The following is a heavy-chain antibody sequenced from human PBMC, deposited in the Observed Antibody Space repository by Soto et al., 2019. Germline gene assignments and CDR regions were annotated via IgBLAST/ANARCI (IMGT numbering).Heavy chain of an antibody. CDR2: IYPADSDT. CDR1: GYSFTTYW. V-gene: IGHV5-51*01. D-gene: IGHD2-2*02. J-gene: IGHJ6*02. Sequence: GESLKISCKGSGYSFTTYWIAWVRQMPGKGLEWMGIIYPADSDTRYSASFQGQVTISVDKSISTAYLQWRSLRASDTAMYYCARLRCGSTSCYTRFYHFYGMDVWGQGTTVTVSS. CDR3: ARLRCGSTSCYTRFYHFYGMDV.